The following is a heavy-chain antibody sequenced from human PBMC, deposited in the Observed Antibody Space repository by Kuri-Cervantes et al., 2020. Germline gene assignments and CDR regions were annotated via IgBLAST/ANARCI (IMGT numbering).Heavy chain of an antibody. CDR2: IWYDGSNK. Sequence: GESLKISCAASGFTFSSYGMYWVRQAPGKGLEWVAVIWYDGSNKYYADSVKGRFTISRDNSKNTLYLQMNSLRAEDTAVYYCANGHDTNCYNNWGQGTLVTVSS. CDR3: ANGHDTNCYNN. V-gene: IGHV3-33*06. J-gene: IGHJ4*02. D-gene: IGHD2-2*02. CDR1: GFTFSSYG.